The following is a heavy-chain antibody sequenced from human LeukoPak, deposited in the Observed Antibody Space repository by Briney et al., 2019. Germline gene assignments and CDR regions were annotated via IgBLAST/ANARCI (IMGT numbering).Heavy chain of an antibody. V-gene: IGHV1-18*01. J-gene: IGHJ4*02. CDR2: ISAYNGNT. CDR3: ARDRIVATIYYFDY. CDR1: GYTFTSYG. Sequence: ASVKVSCKASGYTFTSYGISWVRQAPGQGLEWMGWISAYNGNTNYAQKLQGRVTMTTDTSTSTAYMELRSLRSDDTAVYYCARDRIVATIYYFDYWGQGTLVAVSS. D-gene: IGHD5-12*01.